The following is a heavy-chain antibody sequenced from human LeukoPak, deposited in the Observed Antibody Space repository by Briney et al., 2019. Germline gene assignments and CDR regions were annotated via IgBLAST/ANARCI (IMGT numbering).Heavy chain of an antibody. CDR1: GFTFSSYE. CDR3: ASSFSDDFWSGHF. J-gene: IGHJ4*02. Sequence: GGSLRLSCAASGFTFSSYEMNWVRQAPGKGLEWVSYISSSGSTIYYADSVKGRFTISRDNAKNSLYLQMNSLRAEDTALYYCASSFSDDFWSGHFWGQGTLVTVSS. V-gene: IGHV3-48*03. CDR2: ISSSGSTI. D-gene: IGHD3-3*01.